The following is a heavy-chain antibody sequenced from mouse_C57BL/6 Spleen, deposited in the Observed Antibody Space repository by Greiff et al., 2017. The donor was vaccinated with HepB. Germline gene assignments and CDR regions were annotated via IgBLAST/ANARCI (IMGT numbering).Heavy chain of an antibody. CDR2: ISNGGGST. CDR3: ARLLITTVVAPFAY. V-gene: IGHV5-12*01. Sequence: EVQGVESGGGLVQPGGSLKLSCAASGFTFSDYYMYWVRQTPEKRLEWVAYISNGGGSTYYPDTVKGRFTISRDNAKNTLYLQMSRLKSEDTAMYYCARLLITTVVAPFAYWGQGTLVTVSA. CDR1: GFTFSDYY. J-gene: IGHJ3*01. D-gene: IGHD1-1*01.